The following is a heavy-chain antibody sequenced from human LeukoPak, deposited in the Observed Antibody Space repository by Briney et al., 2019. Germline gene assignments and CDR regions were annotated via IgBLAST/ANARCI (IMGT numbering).Heavy chain of an antibody. Sequence: GGSLRLSCTASGFTFSSNGMHWVRQAPGKGLEWVAFIRHDGSNKFYADSVKGRFTISRDNAKNSLYLQMNSLRVEDMAFYYCAKGGGSYLEYFQHWGQGTLVTVSS. CDR1: GFTFSSNG. V-gene: IGHV3-30*02. CDR3: AKGGGSYLEYFQH. CDR2: IRHDGSNK. J-gene: IGHJ1*01. D-gene: IGHD1-26*01.